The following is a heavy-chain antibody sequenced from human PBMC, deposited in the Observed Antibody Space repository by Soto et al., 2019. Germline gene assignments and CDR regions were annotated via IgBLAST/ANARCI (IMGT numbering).Heavy chain of an antibody. CDR3: ATVGATTYYYGMDV. J-gene: IGHJ6*02. V-gene: IGHV1-24*01. Sequence: ASVKVSCKVSGYTLTELSMHWVRQAPGKGLEWMGGFDPEDGETIYAQKFQGRVTMTEDTSTDTAYMELSSLRSEDTAVYYCATVGATTYYYGMDVWGQGTTVTVS. D-gene: IGHD1-26*01. CDR2: FDPEDGET. CDR1: GYTLTELS.